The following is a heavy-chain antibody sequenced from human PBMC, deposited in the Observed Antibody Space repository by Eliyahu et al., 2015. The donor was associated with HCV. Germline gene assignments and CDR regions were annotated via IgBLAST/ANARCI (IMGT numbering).Heavy chain of an antibody. J-gene: IGHJ4*02. Sequence: EVQLVESGGGLVQPGGSRXLXCXAXGFTFSRXXMXWVRQAPGKGLEWVANIKQDGSEKYYVDSVKGRFTISRDNAKNSLYLQMNSLRAEDTAVYYCARDSGFGELGYWGQGTLVTVSS. V-gene: IGHV3-7*04. CDR2: IKQDGSEK. D-gene: IGHD3-10*01. CDR3: ARDSGFGELGY. CDR1: GFTFSRXX.